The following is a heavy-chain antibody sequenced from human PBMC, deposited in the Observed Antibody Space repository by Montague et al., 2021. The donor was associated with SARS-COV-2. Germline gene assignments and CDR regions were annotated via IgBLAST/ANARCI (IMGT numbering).Heavy chain of an antibody. CDR2: INHSGST. Sequence: SETLSLTCAVYGGSFSNYYWSWIRQPPGKGLEWIGEINHSGSTNYNPSLKSRVTISVHTSKNQFSLRLSSVTAADTAVYYCARGGTATTFFAPKRTRRYNWFDPWGQGTLVTVSS. CDR3: ARGGTATTFFAPKRTRRYNWFDP. D-gene: IGHD3-3*01. V-gene: IGHV4-34*01. J-gene: IGHJ5*02. CDR1: GGSFSNYY.